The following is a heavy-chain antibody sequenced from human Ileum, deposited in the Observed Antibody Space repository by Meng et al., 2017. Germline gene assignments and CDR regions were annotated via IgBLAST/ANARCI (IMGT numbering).Heavy chain of an antibody. J-gene: IGHJ5*02. CDR3: ARDSRDRSNPNWFDP. CDR2: IIPILGIA. Sequence: SVKVSCKASGGTFSSYTISWVRQAPGQGLEWMGRIIPILGIANYAQKFQGRVTITADNSTSTAYMELSSLRAEDTAVYYCARDSRDRSNPNWFDPWGQGTLVTVSS. V-gene: IGHV1-69*04. CDR1: GGTFSSYT. D-gene: IGHD5-24*01.